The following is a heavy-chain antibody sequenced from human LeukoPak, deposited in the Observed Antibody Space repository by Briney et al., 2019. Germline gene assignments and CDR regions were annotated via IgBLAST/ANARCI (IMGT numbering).Heavy chain of an antibody. D-gene: IGHD5-24*01. J-gene: IGHJ4*02. CDR2: INPSGGST. CDR1: GYTFTSYY. Sequence: GASVKVSCKASGYTFTSYYMHWVRQAPGQGLEWMGIINPSGGSTSYAQKFQGRVAMTRDTSTSTVYVELSSLRSEDTAVYYCARVWDGYNPGLGDWGQGTLVTVSS. V-gene: IGHV1-46*01. CDR3: ARVWDGYNPGLGD.